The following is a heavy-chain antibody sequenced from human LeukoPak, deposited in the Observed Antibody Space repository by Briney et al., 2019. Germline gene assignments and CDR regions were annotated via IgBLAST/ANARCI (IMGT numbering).Heavy chain of an antibody. Sequence: HPGGSLRLSCAASGFTFSSYAMSWVRQAPGKGLEWVSAISGSGGSTYYADSVKGRFTISRDNSKNTLYLQMNSLRAEDTAVYYCALDDSSGYYGDAFDIWGQGTMVTVSS. V-gene: IGHV3-23*01. CDR2: ISGSGGST. D-gene: IGHD3-22*01. CDR1: GFTFSSYA. J-gene: IGHJ3*02. CDR3: ALDDSSGYYGDAFDI.